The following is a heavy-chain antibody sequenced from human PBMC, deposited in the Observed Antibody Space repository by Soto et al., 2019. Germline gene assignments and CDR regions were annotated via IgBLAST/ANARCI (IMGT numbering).Heavy chain of an antibody. J-gene: IGHJ4*02. CDR2: INHSGST. D-gene: IGHD6-19*01. CDR1: GGSISGYY. CDR3: TAKDVEQWPWDY. Sequence: QVQLQQWGAGLLKPSETLSLTCAVYGGSISGYYWSWIRQPPGKGLEWIGEINHSGSTNYNPSLKSRVTISVDTSKNQFSLRLSSVTAADTAVYYCTAKDVEQWPWDYWGQGTLVTVSS. V-gene: IGHV4-34*02.